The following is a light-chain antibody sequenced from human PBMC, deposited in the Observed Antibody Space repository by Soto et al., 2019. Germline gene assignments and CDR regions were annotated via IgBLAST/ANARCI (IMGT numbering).Light chain of an antibody. CDR1: QSVSSY. J-gene: IGKJ4*01. CDR2: DAS. Sequence: ETVLTQSPATLSLSPGERATLSCRASQSVSSYLAWFQQKPGQAPRLLIYDASNRATGIPARFSGSGSGTDFTLTINSLQSEDFAVYYCQPYNNWPLTFGGGTKVDIK. CDR3: QPYNNWPLT. V-gene: IGKV3-11*01.